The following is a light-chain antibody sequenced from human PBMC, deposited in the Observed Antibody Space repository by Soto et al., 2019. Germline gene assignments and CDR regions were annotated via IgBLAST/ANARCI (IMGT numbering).Light chain of an antibody. J-gene: IGKJ2*01. CDR1: QSVSSSY. V-gene: IGKV3-20*01. CDR3: QQYGSRYT. CDR2: GTS. Sequence: EIVLTQSPGTLSLSPGERATLSCRASQSVSSSYLAWYQQKPGQAPRLLIYGTSSRATGIPDRFSGSGSGTDFTLTISRLEPEDVAVYYCQQYGSRYTFGQGTKLEIK.